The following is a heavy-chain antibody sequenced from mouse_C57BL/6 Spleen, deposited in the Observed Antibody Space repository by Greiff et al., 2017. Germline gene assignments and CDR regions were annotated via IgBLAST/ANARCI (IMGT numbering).Heavy chain of an antibody. Sequence: EVKLMESGAELVRPGASVKLSCTASGFNIKDDYMHWVKQRPEQGLEWIGWIDPENGDTEYASKFQGKATITADTSSNTAYLQLSSLTSEDAAVYYCTTDSNYDAYWGQGTLVTVSS. CDR2: IDPENGDT. CDR1: GFNIKDDY. J-gene: IGHJ3*01. CDR3: TTDSNYDAY. D-gene: IGHD2-5*01. V-gene: IGHV14-4*01.